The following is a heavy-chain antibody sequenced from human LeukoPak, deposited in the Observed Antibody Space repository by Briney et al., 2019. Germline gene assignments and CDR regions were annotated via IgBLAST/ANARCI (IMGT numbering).Heavy chain of an antibody. CDR1: GGSISSSTSY. D-gene: IGHD3-10*01. Sequence: PSETLSLTCSVSGGSISSSTSYWGWIRHPPGKGLEWIGTIYYSGSTYYNPSLKSRVTISVDTSKNQFSLKLGSVTAADTAVYYCARQTYGSGSYYNLDCWGQGTLVTVSS. CDR3: ARQTYGSGSYYNLDC. CDR2: IYYSGST. V-gene: IGHV4-39*01. J-gene: IGHJ4*02.